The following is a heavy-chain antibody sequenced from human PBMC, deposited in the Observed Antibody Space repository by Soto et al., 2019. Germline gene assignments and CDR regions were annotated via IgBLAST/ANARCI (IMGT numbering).Heavy chain of an antibody. Sequence: SVKVSCRASGGTFSSYAISWVRQAPGQGLEWMGGIIPIFGTANYAQKLQGRVTITADKSTSTAYMELSSLRSEDTAVYYCAREGPEGRFCTSGNWFDPGGQGTLVTVSS. CDR1: GGTFSSYA. V-gene: IGHV1-69*06. J-gene: IGHJ5*02. CDR2: IIPIFGTA. D-gene: IGHD2-2*01. CDR3: AREGPEGRFCTSGNWFDP.